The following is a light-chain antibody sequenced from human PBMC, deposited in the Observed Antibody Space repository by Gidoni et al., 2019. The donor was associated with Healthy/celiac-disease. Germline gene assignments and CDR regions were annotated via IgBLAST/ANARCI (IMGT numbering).Light chain of an antibody. J-gene: IGKJ4*01. Sequence: DIQMTHSPSSLSASVGDRVTITCRASQSISSYLNWYQQKPGKASKLLIYAASSLPSGVPSRFSGSGSWTDFTLTISSLQPEDFATYYCQPSYSTPLTFGGGTKVEIK. CDR1: QSISSY. V-gene: IGKV1-39*01. CDR2: AAS. CDR3: QPSYSTPLT.